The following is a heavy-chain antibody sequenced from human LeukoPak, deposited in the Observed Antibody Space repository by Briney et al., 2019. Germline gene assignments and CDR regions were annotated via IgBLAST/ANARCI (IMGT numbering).Heavy chain of an antibody. CDR1: GGTFSNYA. CDR3: ARGVGTAMVSCDN. Sequence: ASVKVSCKASGGTFSNYAITWVRQAPGQGLEWMGGIIPIFGTANYAQKFQGRVTITADESASTAYMELSSLRSEDTAVYYCARGVGTAMVSCDNWGQGTLVTVSS. V-gene: IGHV1-69*13. CDR2: IIPIFGTA. J-gene: IGHJ4*02. D-gene: IGHD5-18*01.